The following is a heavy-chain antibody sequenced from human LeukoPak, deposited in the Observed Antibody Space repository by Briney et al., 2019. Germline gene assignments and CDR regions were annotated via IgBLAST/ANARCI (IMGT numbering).Heavy chain of an antibody. Sequence: SETLSLTCTVSGGSISSYYWSWIRLPPGKGLEWIGYLSKSGNTNYSPSLKSRVTIFGDTSKNQFFLKLSSVTAADTAVYYCARDRGSEGGFDHWGQGTLVTVSS. CDR1: GGSISSYY. J-gene: IGHJ4*02. CDR3: ARDRGSEGGFDH. D-gene: IGHD3-10*01. V-gene: IGHV4-59*01. CDR2: LSKSGNT.